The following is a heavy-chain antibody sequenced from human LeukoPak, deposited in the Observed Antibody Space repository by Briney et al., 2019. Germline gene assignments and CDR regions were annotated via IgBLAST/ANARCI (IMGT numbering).Heavy chain of an antibody. CDR3: ASRSSIWSGYQDTLYYFDS. D-gene: IGHD3-3*01. CDR2: IYYSGST. CDR1: GGSISSYY. V-gene: IGHV4-59*01. Sequence: PSESLSLTCTVSGGSISSYYWSWIRQPPGKRLEWIGHIYYSGSTNYNLSFKSRVTISVHTSKNQFSLKLSSVTAADSAVYYCASRSSIWSGYQDTLYYFDSWGQGTLVTVSS. J-gene: IGHJ4*02.